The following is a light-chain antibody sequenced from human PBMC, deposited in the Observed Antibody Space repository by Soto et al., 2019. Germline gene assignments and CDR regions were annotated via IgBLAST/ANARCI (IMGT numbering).Light chain of an antibody. Sequence: EIVLTQSPRTLSLSPGERATLSCRASQSVGSDYVAWYQHRPGQAPRLLFSGIFRRATGIPDRFSSSGSGTDFTLTISRLEPEDFAVYYCQQFGSSPRTFGQGTKV. CDR1: QSVGSDY. V-gene: IGKV3-20*01. CDR2: GIF. J-gene: IGKJ1*01. CDR3: QQFGSSPRT.